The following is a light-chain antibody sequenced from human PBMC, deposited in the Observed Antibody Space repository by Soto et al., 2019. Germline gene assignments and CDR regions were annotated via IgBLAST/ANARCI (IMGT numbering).Light chain of an antibody. CDR1: SSDVGGYNY. V-gene: IGLV2-8*01. CDR2: EVS. Sequence: QSAPTQPPSASGSPGQSVTISCTGTSSDVGGYNYVSWYQQHPGKVPKLMIYEVSKRPSGVPDRFSGSKSGNTASLTVSGLQAEDEADYYCSSYTGSDNYVFGTGTKVTVL. CDR3: SSYTGSDNYV. J-gene: IGLJ1*01.